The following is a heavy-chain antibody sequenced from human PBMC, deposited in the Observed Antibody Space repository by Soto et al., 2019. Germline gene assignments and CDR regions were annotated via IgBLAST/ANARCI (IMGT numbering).Heavy chain of an antibody. Sequence: ESLKISCEASGFVFTNFWMHWVRHVPGKGLVWVARIDTSGHSTNYAESVKGRFTISRDNAKNTVSLQMNSLRVEDTGVYYCAKDSWYFDLWSQGSQVTVSS. J-gene: IGHJ4*02. V-gene: IGHV3-74*01. CDR1: GFVFTNFW. D-gene: IGHD6-13*01. CDR3: AKDSWYFDL. CDR2: IDTSGHST.